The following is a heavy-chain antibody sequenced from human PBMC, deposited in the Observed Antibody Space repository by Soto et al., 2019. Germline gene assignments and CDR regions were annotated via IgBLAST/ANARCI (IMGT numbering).Heavy chain of an antibody. J-gene: IGHJ4*01. CDR1: AFSDGTTY. CDR2: IYSDGRT. Sequence: GSRRHSYAACAFSDGTTYMSWVSYAPGKGLKRVSVIYSDGRTYYADSVRGRFTISRDNSKKTVYFQMRSLRVDDTAVYYCAKSDPLDFSAQGSPV. V-gene: IGHV3-53*01. CDR3: AKSDPLDF.